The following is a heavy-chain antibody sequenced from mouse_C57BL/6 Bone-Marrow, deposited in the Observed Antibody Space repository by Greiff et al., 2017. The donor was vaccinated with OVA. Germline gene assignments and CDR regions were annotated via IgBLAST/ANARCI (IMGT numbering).Heavy chain of an antibody. Sequence: VQLQQSGPELVKPGASMKIPCKASGYTFTDYNMDWVKQSHGKSLEWIGDINPNNGGTIYNQKFKGKATLTVDKSSSTAYMELRSLTSEDTAVYYCARRDYSYYGSSYYFDYWGQGTTLTVSS. CDR2: INPNNGGT. CDR1: GYTFTDYN. V-gene: IGHV1-18*01. J-gene: IGHJ2*01. D-gene: IGHD1-1*01. CDR3: ARRDYSYYGSSYYFDY.